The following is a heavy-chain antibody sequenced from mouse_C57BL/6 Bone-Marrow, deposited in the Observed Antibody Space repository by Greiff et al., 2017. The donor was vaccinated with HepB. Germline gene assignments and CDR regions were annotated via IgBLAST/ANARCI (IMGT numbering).Heavy chain of an antibody. CDR1: GFSLTSYG. V-gene: IGHV2-6-1*01. D-gene: IGHD2-2*01. J-gene: IGHJ2*01. CDR3: ARHRGSTMVTTRDY. CDR2: IWSDGST. Sequence: QVQLQQSGPGLVAPSQSLSITCTVSGFSLTSYGVHWVRQPPGKGLEWLVVIWSDGSTTYNSALKSRLSISKDNSKSQVFLKMNSLQTDDTAMYYCARHRGSTMVTTRDYWGQGTTLTVSS.